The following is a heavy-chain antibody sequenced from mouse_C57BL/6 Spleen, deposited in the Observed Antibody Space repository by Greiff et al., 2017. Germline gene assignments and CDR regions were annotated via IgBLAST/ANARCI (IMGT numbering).Heavy chain of an antibody. CDR1: GFNIKDDY. CDR2: IDPENGDT. D-gene: IGHD2-3*01. Sequence: EVQLQQSGAELVRPGASVKLSCTASGFNIKDDYMHWVKQRPEQGLEWIGWIDPENGDTEYASKFQGKATITADTSSNTAYLQLSSLTSEDTAVYYCTTTKGTDDGYWDYAMDYWGQGTSVTVSS. J-gene: IGHJ4*01. CDR3: TTTKGTDDGYWDYAMDY. V-gene: IGHV14-4*01.